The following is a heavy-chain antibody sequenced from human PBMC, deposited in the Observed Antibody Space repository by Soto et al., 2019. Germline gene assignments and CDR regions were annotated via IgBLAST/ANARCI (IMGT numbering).Heavy chain of an antibody. CDR3: SRDNGDIVGPYYYYYGMDV. D-gene: IGHD2-21*01. Sequence: PAGSMRIACTTSGFTFGICAMTWSRQAPEKGLERVGFIRSKAYGGTTEYAASVKGRFTISRDDSKSITYLQMNSLKTEDTAVYYCSRDNGDIVGPYYYYYGMDVWGQGPTVTVS. V-gene: IGHV3-49*03. CDR1: GFTFGICA. CDR2: IRSKAYGGTT. J-gene: IGHJ6*02.